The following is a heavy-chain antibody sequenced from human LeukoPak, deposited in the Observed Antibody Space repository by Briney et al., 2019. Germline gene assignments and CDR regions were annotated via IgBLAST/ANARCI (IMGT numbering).Heavy chain of an antibody. D-gene: IGHD5-18*01. J-gene: IGHJ4*02. CDR3: ARDLDTEKDY. Sequence: TGGSLRLSCAASGFIFSTYWMHWVRQAPGKGLMWISRIKSDGSSATYADSVKGRFTISRDNAKNTLYLQMNSLRAEDTALYYCARDLDTEKDYWGQGTLVTVSS. CDR1: GFIFSTYW. V-gene: IGHV3-74*01. CDR2: IKSDGSSA.